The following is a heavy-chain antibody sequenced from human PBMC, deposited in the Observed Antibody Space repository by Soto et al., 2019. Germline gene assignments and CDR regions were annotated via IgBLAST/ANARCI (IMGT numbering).Heavy chain of an antibody. Sequence: QLQLQESGPGLVKPSETLSLTCTVSGGSISSSSYYWGWIRQPPGKGLEWIGSIYYSGSTYYNPSLKSRVTIAVDTSKSQFSLKLSSVTAADTAVYYCARLACVVGYQLLCASVYYMDVWGKGTTVTVSS. D-gene: IGHD2-2*01. CDR1: GGSISSSSYY. V-gene: IGHV4-39*01. CDR3: ARLACVVGYQLLCASVYYMDV. CDR2: IYYSGST. J-gene: IGHJ6*03.